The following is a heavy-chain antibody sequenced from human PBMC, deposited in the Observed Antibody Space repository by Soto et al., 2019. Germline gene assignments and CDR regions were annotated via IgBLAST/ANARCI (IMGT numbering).Heavy chain of an antibody. J-gene: IGHJ6*02. CDR2: VNHSGST. CDR1: GGSFSGYY. D-gene: IGHD5-18*01. V-gene: IGHV4-34*01. Sequence: QVQLQQWGAGLLKPSETLSLTCAVYGGSFSGYYWSWIRQPPGKGLEWIGEVNHSGSTNYNPSLKRRVTMSVDTAKNPSSLQLSSVAAADTAVYSCARGLGYSYGYGRTYDFSYGMDVWGQATTVTVPS. CDR3: ARGLGYSYGYGRTYDFSYGMDV.